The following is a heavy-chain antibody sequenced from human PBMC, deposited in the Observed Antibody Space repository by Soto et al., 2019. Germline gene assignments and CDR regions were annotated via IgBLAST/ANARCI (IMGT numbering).Heavy chain of an antibody. CDR2: ISGSGGST. J-gene: IGHJ4*02. CDR1: GFTFSSYA. D-gene: IGHD2-8*01. CDR3: AIKRYCTNGVCYCYGY. Sequence: PGGSLRLSCAASGFTFSSYAMSWVRQAPGKGLEWVSAISGSGGSTYYADSVKGRFTISRDNSKNTLYLQMNSLRAKDTAAYYCAIKRYCTNGVCYCYGYWGQGTLVTVSS. V-gene: IGHV3-23*01.